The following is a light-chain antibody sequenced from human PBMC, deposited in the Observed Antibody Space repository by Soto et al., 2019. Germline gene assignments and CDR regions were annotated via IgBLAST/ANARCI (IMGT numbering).Light chain of an antibody. CDR2: EVS. CDR3: SSYRN. Sequence: QSALTQPASVSGSPGQSITISCTGTSSDVGGYNYVSWYQQHPGKAPKLMIYEVSNRPSGVSNRFSGSKSGNTASLTISGLQAEDEADYYRSSYRNFVTGTKLTVL. CDR1: SSDVGGYNY. V-gene: IGLV2-14*01. J-gene: IGLJ1*01.